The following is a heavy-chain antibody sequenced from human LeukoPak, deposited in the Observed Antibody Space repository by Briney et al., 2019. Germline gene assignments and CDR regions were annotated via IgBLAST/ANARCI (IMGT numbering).Heavy chain of an antibody. J-gene: IGHJ4*02. CDR1: GYTFTDCY. V-gene: IGHV1-2*02. D-gene: IGHD3-10*01. CDR2: INSNNGAT. Sequence: ASVKVSCKASGYTFTDCYMHWVRQTTGQGLEWMGWINSNNGATTYAQKFQGRVTLTRDTSTSTAYMDLGRLRSDGTAVYYCARQSGSGTFYYFDYWGQGSLVTVSS. CDR3: ARQSGSGTFYYFDY.